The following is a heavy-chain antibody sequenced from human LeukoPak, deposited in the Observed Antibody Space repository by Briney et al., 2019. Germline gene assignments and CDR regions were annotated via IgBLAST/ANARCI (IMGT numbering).Heavy chain of an antibody. CDR2: ITSSGTYT. CDR3: AGGSEEGIFDY. Sequence: GGSLRLSCAASGFTFSNYNMNWVRQAPGKGMEWVSSITSSGTYTYYADSVKGRFTISRDNAKNSLYLQMNSLRAEDTAVYYCAGGSEEGIFDYWGQGTRVTVS. D-gene: IGHD5-12*01. J-gene: IGHJ4*02. V-gene: IGHV3-21*04. CDR1: GFTFSNYN.